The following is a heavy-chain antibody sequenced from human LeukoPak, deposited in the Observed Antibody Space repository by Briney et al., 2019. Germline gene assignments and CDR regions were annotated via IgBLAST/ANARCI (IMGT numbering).Heavy chain of an antibody. CDR2: SQNSGCT. Sequence: SETLSLTCTVSGGSLSSAHGWSWIRQPPGKGLEWIGYSQNSGCTNCNPSLKSRVTISVDTSKNQFSLKLSSVTAADTAVYYCARDYSGSLDYWGQGTLVTVSS. CDR1: GGSLSSAHG. D-gene: IGHD3-10*01. V-gene: IGHV4-61*01. CDR3: ARDYSGSLDY. J-gene: IGHJ4*02.